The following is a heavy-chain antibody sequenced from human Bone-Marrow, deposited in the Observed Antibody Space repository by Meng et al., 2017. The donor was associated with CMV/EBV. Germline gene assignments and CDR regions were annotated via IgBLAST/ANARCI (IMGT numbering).Heavy chain of an antibody. CDR2: ISPRSSTV. CDR1: GFTFGSYE. CDR3: ARAMSGGTYYVYFDY. D-gene: IGHD1-26*01. Sequence: GESLKISCAASGFTFGSYEMNWVRQAPGKGLEWVSYISPRSSTVDYTETVKGRFTIFRDNAKNSLYLQMNSLRAEDTAVYYCARAMSGGTYYVYFDYWGQGTLVTVSS. V-gene: IGHV3-48*03. J-gene: IGHJ4*02.